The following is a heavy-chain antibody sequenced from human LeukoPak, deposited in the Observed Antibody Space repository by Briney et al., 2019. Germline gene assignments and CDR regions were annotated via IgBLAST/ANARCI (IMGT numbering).Heavy chain of an antibody. J-gene: IGHJ5*02. V-gene: IGHV1-69*13. Sequence: VASVRVSCKASGGTFSSYAISWVRQAPGQGLEWMGGIIPIFGTANYAQKFQGRVTITADESTSTAYMELSSLRSEDTAVYYCARDQFHSSSWYYWFDPWGQGTLVTVSS. D-gene: IGHD6-13*01. CDR3: ARDQFHSSSWYYWFDP. CDR1: GGTFSSYA. CDR2: IIPIFGTA.